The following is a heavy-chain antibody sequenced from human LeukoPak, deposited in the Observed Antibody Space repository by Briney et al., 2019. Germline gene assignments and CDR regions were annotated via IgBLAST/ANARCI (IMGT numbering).Heavy chain of an antibody. V-gene: IGHV3-7*01. CDR1: GFTSSSDM. CDR3: MRQNRAYFFGH. CDR2: IRQDGSEK. D-gene: IGHD3-3*01. J-gene: IGHJ1*01. Sequence: GALRHSCAASGFTSSSDMMTCGRHAPGEGLEGVANIRQDGSEKNYVDSVKGRFTISRDNAKNSLYLQMNSLRVEDTAVYFCMRQNRAYFFGHWGQGTLVTVSS.